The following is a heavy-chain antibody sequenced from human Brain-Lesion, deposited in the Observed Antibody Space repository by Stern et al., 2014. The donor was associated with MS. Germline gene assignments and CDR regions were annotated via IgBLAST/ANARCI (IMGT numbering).Heavy chain of an antibody. CDR3: ARFPASRPHVFDS. Sequence: VQLVESGPGLVKPSGTLSLTCAVSGGSISSSNWWSWVRQSPGKGLEWIGESDHSGSTIYNPSLKSRVTVPVDKSKNRFSLTRRSLTAADTAVYFCARFPASRPHVFDSWGQGTLVTVSS. CDR2: SDHSGST. CDR1: GGSISSSNW. D-gene: IGHD6-13*01. J-gene: IGHJ4*02. V-gene: IGHV4-4*02.